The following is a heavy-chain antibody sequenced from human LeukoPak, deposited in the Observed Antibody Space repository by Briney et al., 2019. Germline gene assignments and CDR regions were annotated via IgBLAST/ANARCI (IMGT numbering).Heavy chain of an antibody. Sequence: SGPTLVNPTQTLTLSCTFSGLSFTTPEMRVSWIRQPPGKALEWLGRIDWDDDKFYSKSLRARLTISKDMSKNQVFLTMTNMHPVDTATYFCARSYRGYVFDSWGQGTQVTVSS. CDR2: IDWDDDK. CDR3: ARSYRGYVFDS. V-gene: IGHV2-70*04. D-gene: IGHD5-12*01. CDR1: GLSFTTPEMR. J-gene: IGHJ5*01.